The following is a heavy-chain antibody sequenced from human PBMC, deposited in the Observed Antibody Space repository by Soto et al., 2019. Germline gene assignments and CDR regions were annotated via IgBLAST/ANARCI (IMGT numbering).Heavy chain of an antibody. CDR3: VRTSHYGSGTWNFDF. CDR2: TRNKANRYTT. J-gene: IGHJ4*02. Sequence: PGKGLEWVGRTRNKANRYTTEYAASVKGRFTVLRDESMNSLHLQMNSLKTEDTAVYYCVRTSHYGSGTWNFDFWGQGTVVTVSS. D-gene: IGHD3-10*01. V-gene: IGHV3-72*01.